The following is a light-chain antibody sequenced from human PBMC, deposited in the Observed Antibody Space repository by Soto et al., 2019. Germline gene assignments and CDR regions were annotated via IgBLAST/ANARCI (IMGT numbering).Light chain of an antibody. CDR2: EVT. Sequence: QSVLTQPPSASGSLGQSVTISCTGTSSDVGGYNYVSWHQQHPGKAPKVMIYEVTKRPPGVPDRFSGSKSGNTASLTVSGIQAEDEADYYCSSFAGGGNPVLLGGGTKLTVI. CDR1: SSDVGGYNY. CDR3: SSFAGGGNPVL. V-gene: IGLV2-8*01. J-gene: IGLJ2*01.